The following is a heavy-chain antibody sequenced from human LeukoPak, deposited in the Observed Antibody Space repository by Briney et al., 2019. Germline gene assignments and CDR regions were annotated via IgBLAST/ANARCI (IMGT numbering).Heavy chain of an antibody. D-gene: IGHD1-26*01. V-gene: IGHV3-23*01. CDR2: ISGSGGST. CDR3: AKRWSYYFDY. J-gene: IGHJ4*02. Sequence: GGSLRLSCAASGFTFSTYAMNWVRQAPGKGLEWVSAISGSGGSTYYADSVKGRFTISRDNSKNTVYLQMNSLRVEDTAMYYCAKRWSYYFDYWGQGTLVTVSS. CDR1: GFTFSTYA.